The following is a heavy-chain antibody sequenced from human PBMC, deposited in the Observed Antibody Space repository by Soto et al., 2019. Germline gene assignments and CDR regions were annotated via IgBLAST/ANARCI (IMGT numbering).Heavy chain of an antibody. J-gene: IGHJ4*02. CDR1: GFMFSNDG. D-gene: IGHD1-1*01. CDR3: VRGDNWNDEASDY. V-gene: IGHV3-33*01. CDR2: IWSDGNNK. Sequence: GGSLRLSCAASGFMFSNDGMHWVRQAPGKGLEWVAVIWSDGNNKYYADSVKGRFTISRDNSKNTVYLQMDSLRAEDTAVYYCVRGDNWNDEASDYWGQGTLVTVSS.